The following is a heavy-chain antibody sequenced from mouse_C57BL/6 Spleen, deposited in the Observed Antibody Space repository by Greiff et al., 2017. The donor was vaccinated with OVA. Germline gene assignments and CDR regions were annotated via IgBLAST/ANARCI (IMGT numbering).Heavy chain of an antibody. J-gene: IGHJ2*01. D-gene: IGHD2-3*01. CDR3: ARFDGYYFDY. CDR2: INYDGSST. CDR1: GFTFSDYY. V-gene: IGHV5-16*01. Sequence: EVQLVESEGGLVQPGSSMKLSCTASGFTFSDYYMAWVRQVPEKGLEWVANINYDGSSTYYLDSLKSRFIISRDNAKNILYLQMSSLKSEDTATYYCARFDGYYFDYWGQGTTLTVSS.